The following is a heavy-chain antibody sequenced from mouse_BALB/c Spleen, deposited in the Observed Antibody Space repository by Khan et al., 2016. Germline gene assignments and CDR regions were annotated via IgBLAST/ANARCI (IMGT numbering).Heavy chain of an antibody. CDR2: ISYSGST. CDR3: AREDEDYFDY. Sequence: EVQLQESGPGLVKPSQSLSLTCTVSGYSITSDYAWNWIRQFPGNKLEWMGYISYSGSTSYNPSLKSRISITRDTSKNQFFLQLNSMTTEDTAIYYCAREDEDYFDYWGQGTTLTVSS. V-gene: IGHV3-2*02. J-gene: IGHJ2*01. CDR1: GYSITSDYA.